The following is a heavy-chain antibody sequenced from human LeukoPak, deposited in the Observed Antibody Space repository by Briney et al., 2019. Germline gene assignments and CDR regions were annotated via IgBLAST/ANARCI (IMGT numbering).Heavy chain of an antibody. Sequence: SSETLSLTCTVSGGSISSYYWSWIRQPPGKGLKWIGNIYYSGYTTYSPSLRSRVTISVDTSKNQFSLKLSSVTAADTAVYYCARLSDAFDIWGQGTMVTVSS. CDR3: ARLSDAFDI. J-gene: IGHJ3*02. V-gene: IGHV4-59*08. CDR2: IYYSGYT. CDR1: GGSISSYY.